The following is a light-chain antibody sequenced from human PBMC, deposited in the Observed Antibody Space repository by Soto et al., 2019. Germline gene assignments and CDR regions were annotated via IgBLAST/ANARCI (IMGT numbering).Light chain of an antibody. J-gene: IGKJ1*01. CDR1: QSVSGW. CDR2: DAS. CDR3: QQYESFSWT. Sequence: DIQMTQSPSTLSASVGDTVTVTCRARQSVSGWLAWYQQKPGEAAKLLIYDASALPRGVPSRFSGSGSGTTFTLTLARLQPDDFATYYFQQYESFSWTFGPGTKVEI. V-gene: IGKV1-5*01.